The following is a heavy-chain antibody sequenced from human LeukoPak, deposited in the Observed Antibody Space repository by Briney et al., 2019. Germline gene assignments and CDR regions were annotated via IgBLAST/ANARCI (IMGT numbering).Heavy chain of an antibody. J-gene: IGHJ4*02. CDR1: GYTFTSYD. D-gene: IGHD1-26*01. CDR2: INPNSGGT. V-gene: IGHV1-2*02. Sequence: ASVKVSCKASGYTFTSYDINWVRQATGQGLEWMGWINPNSGGTNYAQKFQGRVTMTRDTFISTAYMELSRLRSDDTAVYYCASSGDPYYFDYWGQGTLVTVSS. CDR3: ASSGDPYYFDY.